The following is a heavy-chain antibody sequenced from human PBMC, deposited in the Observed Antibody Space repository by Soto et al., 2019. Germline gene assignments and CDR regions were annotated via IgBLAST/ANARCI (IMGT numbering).Heavy chain of an antibody. D-gene: IGHD2-15*01. V-gene: IGHV1-69*13. CDR1: GGTFSSYA. CDR3: ASVETQTYYYGMDG. J-gene: IGHJ6*02. CDR2: IIPIFGTA. Sequence: SVKVSCKASGGTFSSYAISWVRQAPGQGLEWMGGIIPIFGTANYAQKFQGRVTITADESTSTAYMELSSLRSEDTAVYYCASVETQTYYYGMDGWGQGSTVTVSS.